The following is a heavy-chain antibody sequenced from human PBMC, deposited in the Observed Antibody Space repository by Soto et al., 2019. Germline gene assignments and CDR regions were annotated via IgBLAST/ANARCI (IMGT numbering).Heavy chain of an antibody. J-gene: IGHJ6*02. CDR1: GGTFSSYA. CDR3: ARVIMVRGVIITKYYYYYGMDV. CDR2: IIPIFGTA. Sequence: SVKVSCKASGGTFSSYAISWVRQAPGQGLEWMGGIIPIFGTANYAQKFQGRVTITADESTSTAYMELSSLRSEDTAVYYCARVIMVRGVIITKYYYYYGMDVWG. D-gene: IGHD3-10*01. V-gene: IGHV1-69*13.